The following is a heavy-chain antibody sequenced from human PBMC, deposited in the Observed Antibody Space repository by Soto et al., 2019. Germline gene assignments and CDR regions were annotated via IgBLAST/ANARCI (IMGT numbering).Heavy chain of an antibody. CDR1: GYFFSSFG. V-gene: IGHV1-18*01. CDR2: INGYTGRT. Sequence: QAQLVQSGSELKRPGASLKVSCNTSGYFFSSFGISWVREAPGRGLEWMGWINGYTGRTNYAEKVHNRVSMSTEPSTSTAYLELRSLTSENTAIYYCGRCVGVALASYYRDGMDVWGPGTAVTVSS. J-gene: IGHJ6*02. CDR3: GRCVGVALASYYRDGMDV. D-gene: IGHD2-21*01.